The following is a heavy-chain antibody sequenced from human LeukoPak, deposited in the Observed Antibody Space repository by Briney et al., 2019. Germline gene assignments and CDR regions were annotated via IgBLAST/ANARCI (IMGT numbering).Heavy chain of an antibody. J-gene: IGHJ5*02. CDR3: ARVRGYGLGSYVDP. CDR2: IYYSGST. D-gene: IGHD3-10*01. CDR1: GGSISSGDYY. Sequence: SETLSLTCTVSGGSISSGDYYWSWIRQPPGKGLEWIGYIYYSGSTYYNPSLKSRVTMSLDTSKNQFSLKLTSVTAADTAVYYCARVRGYGLGSYVDPWGQGTLVTVSS. V-gene: IGHV4-30-4*02.